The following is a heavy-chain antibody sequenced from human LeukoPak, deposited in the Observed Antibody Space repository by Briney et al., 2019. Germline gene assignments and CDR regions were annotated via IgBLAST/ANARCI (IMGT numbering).Heavy chain of an antibody. CDR3: TRLGDPQSNYYYYYMDV. J-gene: IGHJ6*03. CDR1: GFTFSGSA. Sequence: TGGSLRLSCAASGFTFSGSAMHWVRQASGKGLEWVGRIRSKANSYATAYAASVKGRFTISRDDSKNTAYLQMNSLKTEDTAVYYCTRLGDPQSNYYYYYMDVWGKGTTVTVSS. V-gene: IGHV3-73*01. CDR2: IRSKANSYAT.